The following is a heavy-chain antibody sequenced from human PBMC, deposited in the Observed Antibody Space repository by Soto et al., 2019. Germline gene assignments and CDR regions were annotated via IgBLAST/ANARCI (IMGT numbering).Heavy chain of an antibody. CDR3: AKGLSIAAAGTLDY. D-gene: IGHD6-13*01. Sequence: EVQLLESGGGLVQPGGSLRLSCAASGFTFASYAMSWVRQAPGKGLEWVSGISGRGGNTYNADSVKGRFTISIDNSKKTLDLDMISLRAEDTAVYDCAKGLSIAAAGTLDYWGRGTLVTVSS. CDR1: GFTFASYA. CDR2: ISGRGGNT. J-gene: IGHJ4*02. V-gene: IGHV3-23*01.